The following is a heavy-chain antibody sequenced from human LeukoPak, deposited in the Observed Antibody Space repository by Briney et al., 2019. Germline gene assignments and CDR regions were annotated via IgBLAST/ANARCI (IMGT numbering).Heavy chain of an antibody. CDR1: GGSISSSNW. CDR2: IYHSGST. Sequence: SETLSLTCAASGGSISSSNWWSWVRQPPGKGLEWIGEIYHSGSTNYNPSLKSRVTISVDKSKNQFSLKLSSVTATDTAVYYCARDVRIAVAGTVYYYGMDVWGQGTTVTVSS. J-gene: IGHJ6*02. D-gene: IGHD6-19*01. V-gene: IGHV4-4*02. CDR3: ARDVRIAVAGTVYYYGMDV.